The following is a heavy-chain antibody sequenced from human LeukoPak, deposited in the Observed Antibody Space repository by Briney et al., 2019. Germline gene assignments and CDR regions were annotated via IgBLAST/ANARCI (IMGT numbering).Heavy chain of an antibody. CDR3: ARAMIGEPEPSFDY. V-gene: IGHV1-69*13. D-gene: IGHD1-14*01. J-gene: IGHJ4*02. CDR2: IIPIFGTA. CDR1: GGTCSSYA. Sequence: SGKVSCKASGGTCSSYAISWVRQASGQWLEWMGGIIPIFGTANCAQKFQGRVTITADESTSTAHMELSSLRSEDTAVYYCARAMIGEPEPSFDYWGQGTLVTVSS.